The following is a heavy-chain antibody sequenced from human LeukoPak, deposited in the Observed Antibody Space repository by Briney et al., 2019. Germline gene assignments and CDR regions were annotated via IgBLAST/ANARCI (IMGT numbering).Heavy chain of an antibody. Sequence: ASVKVSCKASGYTFTSYDINWVRQATGQGLEWMGWMNPNSGNTGYAQKFQGRVTMTRDTSTSTVYMELSSLRSEDTAVYYCARDWREGEYVGATDNYYFDYWGQGTLVTVSS. CDR3: ARDWREGEYVGATDNYYFDY. V-gene: IGHV1-8*01. CDR1: GYTFTSYD. J-gene: IGHJ4*02. D-gene: IGHD1-26*01. CDR2: MNPNSGNT.